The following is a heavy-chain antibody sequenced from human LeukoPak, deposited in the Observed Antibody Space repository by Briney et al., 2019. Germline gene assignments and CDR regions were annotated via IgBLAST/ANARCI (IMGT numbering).Heavy chain of an antibody. V-gene: IGHV3-23*01. J-gene: IGHJ3*01. D-gene: IGHD1-26*01. CDR2: ISGSGDST. Sequence: GGSLRLSCVASGFTFSSHAMSWVRQAPGKGLQWVSAISGSGDSTYYADSVKGRFTISRDNSKNMLYLQMHSLRVEDAAVYYCANEYSKGDVWGQGTVVTVSS. CDR3: ANEYSKGDV. CDR1: GFTFSSHA.